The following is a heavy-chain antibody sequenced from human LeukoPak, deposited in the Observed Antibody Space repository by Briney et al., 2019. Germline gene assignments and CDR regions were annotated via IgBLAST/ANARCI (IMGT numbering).Heavy chain of an antibody. J-gene: IGHJ4*02. V-gene: IGHV3-23*01. CDR1: GITFRGYA. Sequence: GGSLRNSGAASGITFRGYAWTRVSESPGKGLRWVSGISGGGSPYYADSVKGRFTVSRDNAKNSLSLQMNSLRAEDTAVYYCARGNSDYDHDYWGQGTLVTVSS. D-gene: IGHD4-11*01. CDR3: ARGNSDYDHDY. CDR2: ISGGGSP.